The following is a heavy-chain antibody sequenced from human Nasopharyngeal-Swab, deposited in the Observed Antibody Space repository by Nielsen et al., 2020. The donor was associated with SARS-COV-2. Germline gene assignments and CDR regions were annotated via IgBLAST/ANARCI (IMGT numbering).Heavy chain of an antibody. V-gene: IGHV1-2*02. CDR3: ARWGSGSRGFDY. D-gene: IGHD6-19*01. CDR2: ITPNSGGT. CDR1: GYTFTGYY. Sequence: VSVKVSCQASGYTFTGYYMHWVRQAPGQGLEWMGWITPNSGGTNYAQKFQGRVTMTRDQSISTAYMELSRLRSDDTAVYYCARWGSGSRGFDYWGQGTLVTVSS. J-gene: IGHJ4*02.